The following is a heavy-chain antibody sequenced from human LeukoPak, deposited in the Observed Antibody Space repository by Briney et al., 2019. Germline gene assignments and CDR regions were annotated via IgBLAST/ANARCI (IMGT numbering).Heavy chain of an antibody. CDR3: ARDAHTGDDFDY. D-gene: IGHD3-16*01. J-gene: IGHJ4*02. V-gene: IGHV3-74*01. CDR2: INSDGSST. Sequence: GGSLRLSCAASGFTFSSYWMFWVRQAPGKGLVWVSGINSDGSSTRYADSVKGRFTISRDNAKNTLYLQMNSLRAEDTAVYYCARDAHTGDDFDYWGQGTLVTVSS. CDR1: GFTFSSYW.